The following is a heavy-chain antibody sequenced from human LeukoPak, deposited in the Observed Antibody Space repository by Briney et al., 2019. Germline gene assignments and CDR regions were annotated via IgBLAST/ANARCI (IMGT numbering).Heavy chain of an antibody. CDR3: ARVSGTGTTPFDY. J-gene: IGHJ4*02. CDR2: ISYSGST. D-gene: IGHD1-7*01. CDR1: DGSISSRSYY. V-gene: IGHV4-39*07. Sequence: SETLSLTCTVSDGSISSRSYYWGWIRQPPGKGPEWIGSISYSGSTYYNPSLRSRVTISVDTPKNQLSLKLSSVTAADTAVYYCARVSGTGTTPFDYWGQGTLVTVSS.